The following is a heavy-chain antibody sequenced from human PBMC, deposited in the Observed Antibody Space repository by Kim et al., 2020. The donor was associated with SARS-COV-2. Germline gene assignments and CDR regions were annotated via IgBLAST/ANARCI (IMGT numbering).Heavy chain of an antibody. J-gene: IGHJ4*02. D-gene: IGHD3-22*01. V-gene: IGHV4-39*01. CDR3: ARYSYDSSAYYVFDY. Sequence: PPLQSRVPISVDTSKNQFSLKLGSVTAADTAVYYCARYSYDSSAYYVFDYWGQGTLVTVSS.